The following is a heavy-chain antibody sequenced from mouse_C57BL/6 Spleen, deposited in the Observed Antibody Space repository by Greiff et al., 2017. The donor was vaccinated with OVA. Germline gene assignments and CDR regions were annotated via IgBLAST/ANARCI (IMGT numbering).Heavy chain of an antibody. Sequence: EVKVVESGEGLVKPGGSLKLSCAASGFTFSSYAMSWVRQTPEKRLEWVAYISSGGDYLYYADTVKGRFTISRDNARNTLYLQMSSLKSEDTAMYYCTITTVVATWFAYWGQGTLVTVSA. CDR3: TITTVVATWFAY. CDR2: ISSGGDYL. J-gene: IGHJ3*01. D-gene: IGHD1-1*01. V-gene: IGHV5-9-1*02. CDR1: GFTFSSYA.